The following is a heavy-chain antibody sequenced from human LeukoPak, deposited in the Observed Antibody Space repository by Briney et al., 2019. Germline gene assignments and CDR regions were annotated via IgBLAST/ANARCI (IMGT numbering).Heavy chain of an antibody. Sequence: PGGSLRLSCAASGFTFSSYGMHWVRQAPGKGLEWVAFIRYDGSNKYYADSVKGRFTISRDNSKNTLYLQMNSLRAEDTAVYYCAKSLYGSGSYYNFDYWGQGTLVTVSS. J-gene: IGHJ4*02. CDR2: IRYDGSNK. CDR1: GFTFSSYG. CDR3: AKSLYGSGSYYNFDY. D-gene: IGHD3-10*01. V-gene: IGHV3-30*02.